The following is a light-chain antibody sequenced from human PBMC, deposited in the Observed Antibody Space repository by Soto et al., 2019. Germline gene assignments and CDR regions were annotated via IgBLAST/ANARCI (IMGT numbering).Light chain of an antibody. CDR2: WAS. J-gene: IGKJ2*01. V-gene: IGKV4-1*01. Sequence: DIVMTQSPDSLAVSLGERATINCKSSQSVLYSSNNKNYLAWYQQKPGQPPKLLIYWASTRESGVPDRFSGSGSGTDFTLTISSLQAEDVAVYYCQQYYSEYTFGQGTKLDIK. CDR1: QSVLYSSNNKNY. CDR3: QQYYSEYT.